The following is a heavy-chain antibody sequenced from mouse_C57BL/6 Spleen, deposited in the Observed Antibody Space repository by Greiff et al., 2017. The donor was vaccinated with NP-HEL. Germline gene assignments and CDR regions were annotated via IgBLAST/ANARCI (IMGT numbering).Heavy chain of an antibody. J-gene: IGHJ4*01. Sequence: VQLVESGPELVKPGASVKISCKASGYAFSSSWMNWVKQRPGKGLEWIGRIYPGDGDTNYNGKFKGKATLTADKSSSTAYMQLSSLTSEDSAVYFCARDHYDYDEGYYYAMDYWGQGTSVTVSS. CDR3: ARDHYDYDEGYYYAMDY. D-gene: IGHD2-4*01. CDR1: GYAFSSSW. V-gene: IGHV1-82*01. CDR2: IYPGDGDT.